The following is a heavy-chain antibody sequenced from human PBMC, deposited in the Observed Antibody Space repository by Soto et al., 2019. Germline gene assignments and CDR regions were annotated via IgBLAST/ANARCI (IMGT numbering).Heavy chain of an antibody. Sequence: PGESLKISCKGSGYSFTSYWIGWVRQMPGKGLEWMGIIYPGDSDTRYSPSFQGQVTMSADKSISTAYLQWSSLKASDTAMYYCASPGGYCSSTSCSFDYWGQGTLVTVSS. CDR2: IYPGDSDT. D-gene: IGHD2-2*01. J-gene: IGHJ4*02. CDR3: ASPGGYCSSTSCSFDY. V-gene: IGHV5-51*01. CDR1: GYSFTSYW.